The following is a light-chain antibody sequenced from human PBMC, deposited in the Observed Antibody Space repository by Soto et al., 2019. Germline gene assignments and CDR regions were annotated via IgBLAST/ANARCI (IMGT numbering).Light chain of an antibody. Sequence: QSALTQPPSASGFPGQSVTISCTGTSSDVGYYDYVSWYQQHPGKAPKLVIYEVTKRPSGVPDRVSASKSGNTASLTVSGLRAEDEADYYCSSYAGCNNFVFGTGTMLTVL. CDR2: EVT. V-gene: IGLV2-8*01. J-gene: IGLJ1*01. CDR1: SSDVGYYDY. CDR3: SSYAGCNNFV.